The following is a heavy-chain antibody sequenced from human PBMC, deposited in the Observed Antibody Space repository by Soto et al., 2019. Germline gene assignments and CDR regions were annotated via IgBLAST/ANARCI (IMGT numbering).Heavy chain of an antibody. CDR1: GGSISSGDYY. Sequence: SETLSLTCTVSGGSISSGDYYWSWIRQPPGKGLELIGYIYYSGSTYYNPSLKSRVTISVDTSKNQFSLKLSSVTAADTAVYYCARCGYSYGYDFETWGKGTMVTVSS. J-gene: IGHJ5*02. CDR3: ARCGYSYGYDFET. D-gene: IGHD5-18*01. V-gene: IGHV4-30-4*01. CDR2: IYYSGST.